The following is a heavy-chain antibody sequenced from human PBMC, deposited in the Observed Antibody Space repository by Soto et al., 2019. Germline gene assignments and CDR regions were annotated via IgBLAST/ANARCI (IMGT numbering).Heavy chain of an antibody. CDR3: ARVPDY. V-gene: IGHV4-30-2*01. CDR2: MYHSGST. CDR1: GGSISGSTCS. Sequence: PSETLSLTCTVSGGSISGSTCSWGWIRQPPGKGLEWIGYMYHSGSTYYNPSLKSRVTISIDRSKNQFSLKLSSVTAADTAVYYCARVPDYWGQGILVTVSS. J-gene: IGHJ4*02. D-gene: IGHD2-2*01.